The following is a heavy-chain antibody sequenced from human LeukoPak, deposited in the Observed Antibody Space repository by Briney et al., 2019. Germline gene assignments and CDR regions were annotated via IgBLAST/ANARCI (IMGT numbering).Heavy chain of an antibody. CDR1: GFRFSSFG. V-gene: IGHV1-18*04. J-gene: IGHJ5*02. D-gene: IGHD4-11*01. CDR3: ARDSDYSGNGNGDWFDP. CDR2: ISNYFGVT. Sequence: ASVNVSCKASGFRFSSFGVSWVRQAPGQGLEWMGWISNYFGVTHYAEKLEDRITMTVDTSTTTVYMELRSLKYDDTAIYYCARDSDYSGNGNGDWFDPWGQGTVVTVSS.